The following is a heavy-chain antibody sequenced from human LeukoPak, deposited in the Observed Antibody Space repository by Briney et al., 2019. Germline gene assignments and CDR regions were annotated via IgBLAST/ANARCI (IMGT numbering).Heavy chain of an antibody. J-gene: IGHJ4*02. D-gene: IGHD6-13*01. CDR2: INPNSGGT. V-gene: IGHV1-2*02. Sequence: ASVKVSCKASGYTFTGHYMHWVRQAPGQGLEWMGWINPNSGGTNYAQKFQGRVTMTRDTSISTAYMELRSLRSEDTAVYYCARGWGSGIAAAGTGGDFDYWGQGTLVTVSS. CDR3: ARGWGSGIAAAGTGGDFDY. CDR1: GYTFTGHY.